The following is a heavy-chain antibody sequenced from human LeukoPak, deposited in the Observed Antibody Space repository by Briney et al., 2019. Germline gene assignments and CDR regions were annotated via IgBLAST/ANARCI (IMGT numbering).Heavy chain of an antibody. CDR2: MNPNSGNT. Sequence: VASVKVSCTASGYTFTSYGISWVRQAPGQGLEWMGWMNPNSGNTGYAQKFQGRVTMTRNTSISTAYMELSSLTSEDTAVYYCARGGEWFIFDYWGQGTLVTVSS. J-gene: IGHJ4*02. V-gene: IGHV1-8*02. CDR3: ARGGEWFIFDY. CDR1: GYTFTSYG. D-gene: IGHD3-3*01.